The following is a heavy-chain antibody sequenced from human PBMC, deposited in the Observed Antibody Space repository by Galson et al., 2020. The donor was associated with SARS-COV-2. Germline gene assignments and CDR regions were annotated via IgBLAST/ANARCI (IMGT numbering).Heavy chain of an antibody. J-gene: IGHJ4*02. CDR1: GGSISSGGYY. V-gene: IGHV4-31*03. CDR2: IYYSGST. D-gene: IGHD3-22*01. CDR3: ARVETPHYYDSSGIDY. Sequence: SQTLSLTCTVSGGSISSGGYYWSWIRQHPGKGLEWIGYIYYSGSTYYNPSLKSRVTISVDTSKNQFSLKLSSVTAADTAVYYCARVETPHYYDSSGIDYWGQGTLVTVSS.